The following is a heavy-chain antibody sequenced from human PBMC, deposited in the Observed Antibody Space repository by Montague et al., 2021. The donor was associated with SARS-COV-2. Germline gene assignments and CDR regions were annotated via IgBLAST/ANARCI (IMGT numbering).Heavy chain of an antibody. J-gene: IGHJ5*02. V-gene: IGHV4-34*01. D-gene: IGHD3-22*01. CDR2: INHSGST. CDR3: ARGPRLTMIVVVITDIWFDP. Sequence: RQPPGQGLEWIGEINHSGSTNYNPSLKRRVTISVDTSKNQFSLKLSSVTAADTAVYYCARGPRLTMIVVVITDIWFDPWGQGTLVTVSS.